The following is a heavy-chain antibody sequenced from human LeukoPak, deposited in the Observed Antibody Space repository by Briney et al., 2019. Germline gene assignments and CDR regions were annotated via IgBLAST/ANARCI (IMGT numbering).Heavy chain of an antibody. D-gene: IGHD1-26*01. CDR2: NYYSGST. J-gene: IGHJ4*02. V-gene: IGHV4-59*08. Sequence: SETLSLTCTVSGGSISSYYWSWIRQPPGKGLEWIGYNYYSGSTNYNPSLKSRVTISVDTSKNQFSLKLSSVTAADTAVYYCARLRELVPDYWGQGTLVTVSS. CDR3: ARLRELVPDY. CDR1: GGSISSYY.